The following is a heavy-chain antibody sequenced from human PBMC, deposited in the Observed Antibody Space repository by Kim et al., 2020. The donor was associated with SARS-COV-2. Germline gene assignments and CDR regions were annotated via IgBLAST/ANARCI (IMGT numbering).Heavy chain of an antibody. V-gene: IGHV3-33*01. Sequence: SNKYYADSVKGRFTISRDNSKNTLYLQMNSLRAEDTAVYYCARDREWFDYWGQGTLVTVSS. CDR3: ARDREWFDY. J-gene: IGHJ4*02. D-gene: IGHD3-3*01. CDR2: SNK.